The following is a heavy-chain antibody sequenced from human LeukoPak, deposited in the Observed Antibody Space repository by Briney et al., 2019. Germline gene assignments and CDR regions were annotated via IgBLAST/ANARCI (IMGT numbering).Heavy chain of an antibody. V-gene: IGHV3-21*01. CDR2: ISSSSSYI. CDR3: ASIAARHDAFDI. D-gene: IGHD6-6*01. J-gene: IGHJ3*02. CDR1: GFTFSSYS. Sequence: GSLRLSCAASGFTFSSYSMNWVRQAPGKGLEWVSSISSSSSYIYYADSVKGPFTISRDNAKNSLYLQMNSLRAEDTAVYYCASIAARHDAFDIWGQGTMVTVSS.